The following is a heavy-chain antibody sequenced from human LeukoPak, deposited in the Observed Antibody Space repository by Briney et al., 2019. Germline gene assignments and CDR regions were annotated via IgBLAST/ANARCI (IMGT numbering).Heavy chain of an antibody. CDR1: GFTFSSYT. V-gene: IGHV3-64*01. CDR2: LGSNGGGT. CDR3: ARDLGSGWYY. J-gene: IGHJ4*02. Sequence: PGGSLRLSCAASGFTFSSYTMHWVRLAPGKGLEYVSGLGSNGGGTYYANSVKGRFTISRDNAKNSLYLQMNSLRAEDTAVYYCARDLGSGWYYWGQGTLVTVSS. D-gene: IGHD6-19*01.